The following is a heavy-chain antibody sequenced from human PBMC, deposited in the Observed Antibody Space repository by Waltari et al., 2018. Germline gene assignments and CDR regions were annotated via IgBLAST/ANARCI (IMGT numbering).Heavy chain of an antibody. Sequence: QVQLVQSGGEVKKPGASVKVSCTASGYTFTSYGISWVRQAPGQGLEWMGWISGDNGNTNYAQHLQGRVTMTADTSTSTAYMELRSLRSDDTAVYYCARPSLGQYYYYGMEVWGQGTAVTVSS. D-gene: IGHD7-27*01. CDR2: ISGDNGNT. CDR1: GYTFTSYG. J-gene: IGHJ6*02. V-gene: IGHV1-18*01. CDR3: ARPSLGQYYYYGMEV.